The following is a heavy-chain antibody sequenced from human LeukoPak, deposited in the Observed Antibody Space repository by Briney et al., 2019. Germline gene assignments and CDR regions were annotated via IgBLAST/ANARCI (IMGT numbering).Heavy chain of an antibody. CDR1: GYTFTGYY. CDR3: ARVSGGYYDSSGYVDY. Sequence: ASVKVSCKASGYTFTGYYMHWVRQAPGQGLEWMGWINPNSGGTNYAQKFQGRVTMTRDTSISTAYMELSGLRSDDTAVYYCARVSGGYYDSSGYVDYWGQGTLVTVSS. V-gene: IGHV1-2*02. CDR2: INPNSGGT. J-gene: IGHJ4*02. D-gene: IGHD3-22*01.